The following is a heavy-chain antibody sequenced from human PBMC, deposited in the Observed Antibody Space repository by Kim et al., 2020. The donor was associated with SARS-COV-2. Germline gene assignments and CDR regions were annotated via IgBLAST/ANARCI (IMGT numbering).Heavy chain of an antibody. J-gene: IGHJ4*02. CDR1: GGSVSSGSYY. CDR3: ARVNSSWFSYYFDY. V-gene: IGHV4-61*01. CDR2: IYYSGST. Sequence: SETLSLTCTVSGGSVSSGSYYWSWIRQPPGKGLEWIGYIYYSGSTNYNPSLKSRVTISVDTSKNQFSLKLSSVTAADTAVYYCARVNSSWFSYYFDYWGQGTLVTVSS. D-gene: IGHD6-13*01.